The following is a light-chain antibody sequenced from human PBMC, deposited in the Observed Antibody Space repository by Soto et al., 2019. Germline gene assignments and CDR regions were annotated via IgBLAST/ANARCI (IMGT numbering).Light chain of an antibody. CDR3: QSYDSSLSDSV. V-gene: IGLV1-40*01. J-gene: IGLJ1*01. CDR1: SSNIGANYD. Sequence: QSVLTQPPSVSGAPGQSVTISCTGSSSNIGANYDVHWYQQLPGTAPKLLIYGNSNRPSGVPDRFSGSKSGTSASLAITGLQAEDEADYYCQSYDSSLSDSVFGTGTKVTVL. CDR2: GNS.